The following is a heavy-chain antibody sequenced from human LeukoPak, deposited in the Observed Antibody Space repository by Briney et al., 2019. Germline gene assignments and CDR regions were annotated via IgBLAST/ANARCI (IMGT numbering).Heavy chain of an antibody. CDR3: AKDSDSSGYYYGNFDH. Sequence: GGSLRLSCAASGFAFSSYGMHWVRQAPGKGLEWVAVISYDGSNKYYADSVKGRFTISRDNSKNTLYLQMNSLRAEDTAVYYCAKDSDSSGYYYGNFDHWGQGTLVTVSS. V-gene: IGHV3-30*18. CDR2: ISYDGSNK. J-gene: IGHJ4*02. CDR1: GFAFSSYG. D-gene: IGHD3-22*01.